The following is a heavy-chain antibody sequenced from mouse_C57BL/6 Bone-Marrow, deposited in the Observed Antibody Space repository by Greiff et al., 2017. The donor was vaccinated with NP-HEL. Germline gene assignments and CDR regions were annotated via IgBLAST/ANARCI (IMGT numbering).Heavy chain of an antibody. CDR1: GYTFTSYG. V-gene: IGHV1-81*01. CDR3: ARSGRLHFAY. Sequence: QVQLQQSGAELARPGASVKLSCKASGYTFTSYGISWVKQRTGQGLEWIGEIYPRSGNTYYNEKFKGKATLTADKSSSTAYMELRSLTSEASAVYFCARSGRLHFAYWGQGTPVTVSA. J-gene: IGHJ3*01. CDR2: IYPRSGNT. D-gene: IGHD2-4*01.